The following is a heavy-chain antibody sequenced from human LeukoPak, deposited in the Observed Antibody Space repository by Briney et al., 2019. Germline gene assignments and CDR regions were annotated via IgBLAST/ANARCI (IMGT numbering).Heavy chain of an antibody. Sequence: GGSLRLSCVASGFDLSDYYMSWIRQAPGKGLEWISYISSSGGNIYFADSVKGRFTMPRDNARGSLYLQMNSLTADDTAIYYCARRRDYFDYWGQGTLVTVSS. J-gene: IGHJ4*02. CDR2: ISSSGGNI. CDR3: ARRRDYFDY. V-gene: IGHV3-11*01. CDR1: GFDLSDYY.